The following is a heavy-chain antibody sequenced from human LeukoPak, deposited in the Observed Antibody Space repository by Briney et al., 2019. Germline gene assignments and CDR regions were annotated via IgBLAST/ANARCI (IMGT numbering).Heavy chain of an antibody. CDR3: AVLGGALTVGNYYYYGMDV. J-gene: IGHJ6*02. Sequence: ASVKVSCKASGYTFTSYDISWVRQATGQGLEWMGWINPNSGGTNYAQKFQGRVTMTRDTSISTAYMELSRLRSDDTAVYYCAVLGGALTVGNYYYYGMDVWGQGTTVTVSS. CDR2: INPNSGGT. D-gene: IGHD3-16*01. CDR1: GYTFTSYD. V-gene: IGHV1-2*02.